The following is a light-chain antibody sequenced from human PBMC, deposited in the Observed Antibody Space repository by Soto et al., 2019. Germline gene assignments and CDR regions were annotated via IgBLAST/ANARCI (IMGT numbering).Light chain of an antibody. J-gene: IGKJ4*02. CDR3: HQYTVWHFM. CDR1: QNINTN. V-gene: IGKV3-15*01. CDR2: HTS. Sequence: EIEMTQSPATLSLSPGERATLSCRASQNINTNLAWYQQSPGRAPRLFIYHTSTRATGIPDRFSGSGSGTEFTLTISSLQSQDFALYYCHQYTVWHFMYGGGTQVDI.